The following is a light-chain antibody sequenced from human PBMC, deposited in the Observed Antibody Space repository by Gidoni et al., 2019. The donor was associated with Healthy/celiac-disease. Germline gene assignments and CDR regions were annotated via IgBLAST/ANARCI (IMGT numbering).Light chain of an antibody. CDR2: QDS. J-gene: IGLJ2*01. CDR3: QAWDSSRAVV. CDR1: KLGDKY. V-gene: IGLV3-1*01. Sequence: SYELPQPPSVPVSPGQTASITCSGDKLGDKYACWYQQKPGQSPVLVIYQDSKRPSGIPERFSGSNSGNTATLTISGTQAMDEADYYCQAWDSSRAVVFGGGTKLTVL.